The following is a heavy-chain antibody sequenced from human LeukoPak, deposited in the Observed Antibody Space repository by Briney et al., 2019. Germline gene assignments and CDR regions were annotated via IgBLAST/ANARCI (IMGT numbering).Heavy chain of an antibody. Sequence: GGSLRLSCAASGFTFSSYAMSWVRQAPGKGLEWVSGISGSGGSTYYADSVKGRFTISRDNSKNTLYLQMNSLGAEDTAVYYCAKDPAYYYDSSGYLSSWGQGTLVTVSS. D-gene: IGHD3-22*01. J-gene: IGHJ4*02. CDR1: GFTFSSYA. CDR2: ISGSGGST. CDR3: AKDPAYYYDSSGYLSS. V-gene: IGHV3-23*01.